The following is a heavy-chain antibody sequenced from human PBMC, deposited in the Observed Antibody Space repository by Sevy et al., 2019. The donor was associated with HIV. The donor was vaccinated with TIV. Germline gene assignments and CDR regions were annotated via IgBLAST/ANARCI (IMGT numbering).Heavy chain of an antibody. CDR1: GFTFSAFW. D-gene: IGHD3-16*01. J-gene: IGHJ4*02. CDR2: IKSDGGDN. V-gene: IGHV3-7*01. CDR3: AQETVGRFDS. Sequence: GGSLRPSCEASGFTFSAFWMNWARQAPGKGLGWVATIKSDGGDNNYADSVKGRFTISRDNAKNSLYLQMNSLRVEDTAVYYCAQETVGRFDSWGQGTLVTVSS.